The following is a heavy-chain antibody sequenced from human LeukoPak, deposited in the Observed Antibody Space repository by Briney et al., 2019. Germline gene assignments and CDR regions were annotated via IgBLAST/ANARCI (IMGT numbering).Heavy chain of an antibody. Sequence: GASVKVSCKASGYTFTSYGISWVRQAPGQGLEWMGWISAYNGNTNYAQKVQGRVTMTTDTSTSTAYMELRSLRSDDTAVYYCARDRSDIVVVPAATQPGSRGMDVWGQGTTVTVSS. CDR2: ISAYNGNT. V-gene: IGHV1-18*01. J-gene: IGHJ6*02. CDR1: GYTFTSYG. D-gene: IGHD2-2*01. CDR3: ARDRSDIVVVPAATQPGSRGMDV.